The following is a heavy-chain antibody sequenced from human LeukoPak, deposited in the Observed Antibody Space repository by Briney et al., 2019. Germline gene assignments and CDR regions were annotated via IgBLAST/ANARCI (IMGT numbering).Heavy chain of an antibody. V-gene: IGHV1-69*01. J-gene: IGHJ1*01. Sequence: GGSLRLSCAASGFTFSSYAISWVRQAPGQGLEWMGGIIPIFGTANYAQKFQGRVTITADESTSTAYMELSSLRSEDTAVYYCASPYYDILTGAPEYFQHWGQGTLVTVSS. CDR1: GFTFSSYA. CDR2: IIPIFGTA. CDR3: ASPYYDILTGAPEYFQH. D-gene: IGHD3-9*01.